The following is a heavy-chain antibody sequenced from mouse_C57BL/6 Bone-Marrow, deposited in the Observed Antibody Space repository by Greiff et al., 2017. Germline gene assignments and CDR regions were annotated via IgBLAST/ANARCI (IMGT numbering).Heavy chain of an antibody. CDR1: GFSLTSYG. D-gene: IGHD2-5*01. Sequence: VQLQQSGPGLVQPSQSLSLTCKVSGFSLTSYGVHWVRQSPGKGLEWLGVIGSGGSTDYNAAFISRLSISKDNSKSQVFFKMNSMQADDTAIYYCARKGVTPYDYAMYYWGQGTAVTVSS. CDR3: ARKGVTPYDYAMYY. CDR2: IGSGGST. J-gene: IGHJ4*01. V-gene: IGHV2-2*01.